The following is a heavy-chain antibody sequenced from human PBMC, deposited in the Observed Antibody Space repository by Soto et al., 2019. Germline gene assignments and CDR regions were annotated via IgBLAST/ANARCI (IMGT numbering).Heavy chain of an antibody. V-gene: IGHV4-34*01. Sequence: QVQLQQWGAGVLKPSETLSLTCAVYGGSSSGYYWSWIRQTPGKGLEWIGEINDSGSTNHNPSLKSRVTILVVPPKNQCALTLGSVTAADRAMYSCARGVLGWLGELTRGGGYDYWMDGWGKGTTVTVSS. CDR2: INDSGST. D-gene: IGHD3-10*01. J-gene: IGHJ6*04. CDR1: GGSSSGYY. CDR3: ARGVLGWLGELTRGGGYDYWMDG.